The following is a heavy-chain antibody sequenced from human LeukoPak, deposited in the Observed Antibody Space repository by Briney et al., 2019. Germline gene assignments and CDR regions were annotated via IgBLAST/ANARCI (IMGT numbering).Heavy chain of an antibody. CDR3: ARPDSVAGAFDY. V-gene: IGHV4-59*08. D-gene: IGHD6-19*01. Sequence: SETLSLTCTVSGGSISSYYWSWIRQPPGKGLEWIGYIYYSGSTNYNSGSTNYNPSLKSRVTISVDASKNQFSLKVSSVTAADTAVYYCARPDSVAGAFDYWGQGTLVTVSS. CDR1: GGSISSYY. J-gene: IGHJ4*02. CDR2: IYYSGSTNYNSGST.